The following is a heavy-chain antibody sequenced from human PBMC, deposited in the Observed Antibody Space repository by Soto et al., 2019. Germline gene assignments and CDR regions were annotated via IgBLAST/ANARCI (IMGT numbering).Heavy chain of an antibody. CDR3: ARDLLRIVVVVAATQYCYGMDV. D-gene: IGHD2-15*01. Sequence: ASVKVSCKASGYTFTSYYMHWVRQAPGQGLEWMGIINPSGGSTSYAQKFQGRVTMTRDTSRSTVYMELSSLRSEDTAVYYCARDLLRIVVVVAATQYCYGMDVWGQGTTVTVSS. V-gene: IGHV1-46*03. CDR2: INPSGGST. CDR1: GYTFTSYY. J-gene: IGHJ6*02.